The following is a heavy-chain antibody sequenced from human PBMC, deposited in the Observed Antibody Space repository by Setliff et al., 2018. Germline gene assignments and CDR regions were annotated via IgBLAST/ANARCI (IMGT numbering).Heavy chain of an antibody. Sequence: HPGGSLRLSCAASGFTFSSYAMSWVRQAPGKGLEWVSAISGSGVSAYYADSVKGRFTISRDNSKNSLYLQMNSLRAEDTAVYYCARGRSGYDFWSGYPYYYYMDVWGKGTTVTVSS. D-gene: IGHD3-3*01. V-gene: IGHV3-23*01. CDR3: ARGRSGYDFWSGYPYYYYMDV. J-gene: IGHJ6*03. CDR1: GFTFSSYA. CDR2: ISGSGVSA.